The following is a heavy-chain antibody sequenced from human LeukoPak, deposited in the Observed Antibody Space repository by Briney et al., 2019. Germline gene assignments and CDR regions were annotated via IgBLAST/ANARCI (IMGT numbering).Heavy chain of an antibody. V-gene: IGHV4-34*01. CDR2: INHSGST. CDR1: GGSFSGYY. CDR3: ARVQDFDTSGYYLGY. Sequence: PSETLSLTCAVYGGSFSGYYWSWIRQPPGRGLEWIGEINHSGSTNYNPSLKSRVTISVDTSKNQFSLKLSSVTAADTAVYYCARVQDFDTSGYYLGYWGQGTLVTVSS. D-gene: IGHD3-22*01. J-gene: IGHJ4*02.